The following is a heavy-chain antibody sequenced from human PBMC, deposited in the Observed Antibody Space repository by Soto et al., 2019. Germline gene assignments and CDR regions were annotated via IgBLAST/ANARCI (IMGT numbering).Heavy chain of an antibody. Sequence: SEILSLTCSVSGGSISNYYWNWIRQPPGKGLEWIGYVHYSGTISYNPSLESRVTMSLDTSKNQFSLSLRSVTAADTAIYYCARRWSGTDFWGRGTLVTVSS. CDR3: ARRWSGTDF. CDR2: VHYSGTI. J-gene: IGHJ4*02. V-gene: IGHV4-59*01. CDR1: GGSISNYY. D-gene: IGHD1-1*01.